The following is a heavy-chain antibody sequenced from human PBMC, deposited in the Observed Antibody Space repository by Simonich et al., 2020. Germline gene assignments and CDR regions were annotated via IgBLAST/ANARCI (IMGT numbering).Heavy chain of an antibody. CDR1: GFTFSSYS. Sequence: EVQLVESGGGLVKPGGSLRLSCAASGFTFSSYSMNWVRQAPWTGLGWVSSIISSSINRYYADSVKGRFTISRDNAKNSLYLQMNSLRAEDTAVYYCARGIVGASGAFDIWGQGTMVTVSS. D-gene: IGHD1-26*01. CDR3: ARGIVGASGAFDI. CDR2: IISSSINR. J-gene: IGHJ3*02. V-gene: IGHV3-21*01.